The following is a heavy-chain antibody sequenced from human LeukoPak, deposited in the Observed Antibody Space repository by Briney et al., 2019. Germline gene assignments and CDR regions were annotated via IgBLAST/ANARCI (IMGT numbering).Heavy chain of an antibody. V-gene: IGHV1-18*01. Sequence: ASVKVSCKASGYTFTSYGISWVRQAPGQGLEWMGWISAYNGNTNYAQKLQGRVTMTTDTSTSTAYMELRSLRSEDTAVYYCAREHYYDSSGYTPWRDAFDIWGQGTMVTVSS. CDR1: GYTFTSYG. CDR2: ISAYNGNT. J-gene: IGHJ3*02. D-gene: IGHD3-22*01. CDR3: AREHYYDSSGYTPWRDAFDI.